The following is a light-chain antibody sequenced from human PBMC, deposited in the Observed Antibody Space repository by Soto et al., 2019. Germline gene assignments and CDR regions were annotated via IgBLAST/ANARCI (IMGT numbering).Light chain of an antibody. V-gene: IGLV6-57*03. CDR3: QTYDGTNWV. CDR2: EDQ. CDR1: SGNIALNY. Sequence: NFMLTQPHSVSVSPGKTVTLSCTRSSGNIALNYVQWYQQRPGSAPTIVIYEDQKRPSGVPDRFSGSIVSSSNSASLTISWLKTEDEADYYCQTYDGTNWVFGGGTNVTVL. J-gene: IGLJ3*02.